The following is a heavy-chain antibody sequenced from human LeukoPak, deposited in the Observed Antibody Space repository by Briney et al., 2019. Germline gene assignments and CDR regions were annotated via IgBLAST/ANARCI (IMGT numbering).Heavy chain of an antibody. CDR2: IYTSGST. J-gene: IGHJ3*02. V-gene: IGHV4-4*07. CDR3: ARDYYDRGAFDI. CDR1: GGSISSYY. D-gene: IGHD3-22*01. Sequence: SETLSLTCTVSGGSISSYYWSWIRQPAGKGLEWIGRIYTSGSTNYNPSLKSRVTMSVDMSKNQFSLKLSSVTAADTAVYYCARDYYDRGAFDIWGQGTMVTVSS.